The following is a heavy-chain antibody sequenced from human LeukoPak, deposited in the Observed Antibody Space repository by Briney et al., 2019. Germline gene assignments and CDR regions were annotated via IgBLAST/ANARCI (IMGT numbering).Heavy chain of an antibody. CDR2: IYPSGTT. V-gene: IGHV3-66*01. J-gene: IGHJ3*02. Sequence: PGGSLGLSCAASGFFVSNNHVSWVRQAPGKGLEWVSVIYPSGTTQYADSVKGRFTISRDISKNTLYLQMNSLRDEDTAVYFCARRILLSRIDIWGQGTVVTVSS. CDR3: ARRILLSRIDI. D-gene: IGHD2-15*01. CDR1: GFFVSNNH.